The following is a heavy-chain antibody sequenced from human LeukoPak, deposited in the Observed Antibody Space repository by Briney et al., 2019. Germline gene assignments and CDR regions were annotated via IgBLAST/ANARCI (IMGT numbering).Heavy chain of an antibody. Sequence: SETLSLTCTVSGGSISSSSYYWGWLRQPPGKGLEWIGRIYYSGSTHYNPSRKSRVTISVDTSKNQFSLKLSSVTAADTAVYYCARLGIGLLDYWGQGTLVTVSS. CDR2: IYYSGST. D-gene: IGHD2-21*02. J-gene: IGHJ4*02. V-gene: IGHV4-39*01. CDR3: ARLGIGLLDY. CDR1: GGSISSSSYY.